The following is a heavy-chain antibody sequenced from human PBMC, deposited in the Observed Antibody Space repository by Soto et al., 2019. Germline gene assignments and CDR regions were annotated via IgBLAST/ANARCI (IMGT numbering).Heavy chain of an antibody. CDR3: ARDGVSGHGGMDV. CDR2: INPNSGGT. Sequence: QVQLVQSGAEVKKPGASVKVSCKASGYTFTGYYMHWVRQAHGHGLEWMGWINPNSGGTNYAQKFQGWVTMTRDTSISTAFMELSRLRSDDTAVYYCARDGVSGHGGMDVWGQGTTVTVSS. D-gene: IGHD5-12*01. J-gene: IGHJ6*02. V-gene: IGHV1-2*04. CDR1: GYTFTGYY.